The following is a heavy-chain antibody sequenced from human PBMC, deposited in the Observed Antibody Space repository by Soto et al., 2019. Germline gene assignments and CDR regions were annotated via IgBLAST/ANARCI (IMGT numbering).Heavy chain of an antibody. CDR2: INHSGST. CDR1: GGSFSGHY. Sequence: QVQLQQWGAGLLKPSETLSLTCAVYGGSFSGHYWSWIRQPPGKGLEWIGEINHSGSTNYNPSLTSRVTIPVDTSKNQVALKLSSVTAADTAVYDGARGLTQDTAPIPVLDCWGQGTLVTVSS. V-gene: IGHV4-34*01. D-gene: IGHD2-15*01. J-gene: IGHJ4*02. CDR3: ARGLTQDTAPIPVLDC.